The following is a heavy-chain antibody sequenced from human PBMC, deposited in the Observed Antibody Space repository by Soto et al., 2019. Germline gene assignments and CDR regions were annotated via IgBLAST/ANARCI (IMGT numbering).Heavy chain of an antibody. V-gene: IGHV3-13*01. CDR3: ARSLFNAFGVRGVITPYYFDY. CDR2: IGTAGDT. CDR1: GFTFSSYD. D-gene: IGHD3-10*01. J-gene: IGHJ4*02. Sequence: GGSLRLSCAASGFTFSSYDMHWVRQATGKGLEWVSAIGTAGDTYYPGSVKGRFTISRENAKNSLYLQMNSLRAGDTAVYYCARSLFNAFGVRGVITPYYFDYWGQGTLVTVS.